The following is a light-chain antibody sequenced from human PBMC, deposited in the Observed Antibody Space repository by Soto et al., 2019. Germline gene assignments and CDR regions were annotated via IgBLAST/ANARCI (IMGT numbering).Light chain of an antibody. Sequence: EILMTQSPATLSVSPGERATLSCRASQSVDSNLAWYQQKPGQAPRLLIYGASSRATGIAARFSGSGSGTDFTLTISRLEPEDFAVYYCQQYGSSRWTFGQGTKVDI. CDR2: GAS. V-gene: IGKV3-20*01. J-gene: IGKJ1*01. CDR1: QSVDSN. CDR3: QQYGSSRWT.